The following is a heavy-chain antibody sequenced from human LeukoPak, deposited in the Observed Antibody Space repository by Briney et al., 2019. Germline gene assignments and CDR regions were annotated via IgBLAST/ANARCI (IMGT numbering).Heavy chain of an antibody. J-gene: IGHJ4*02. CDR2: IYHSGSI. V-gene: IGHV4-38-2*02. Sequence: SETLSLTCTVSGGSISSYYWGWIRQPPGKGLEWIGSIYHSGSIYYNPSLKSRVTISVDTSKNQFSLKLSSVTAADTAVYYCARAKTGYYRYFDYWGQGTLVTVSS. CDR1: GGSISSYY. CDR3: ARAKTGYYRYFDY. D-gene: IGHD3-9*01.